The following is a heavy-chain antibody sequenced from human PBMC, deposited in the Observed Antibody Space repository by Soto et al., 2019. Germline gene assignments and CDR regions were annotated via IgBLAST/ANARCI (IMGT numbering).Heavy chain of an antibody. CDR3: PRSINS. Sequence: PGGSLRLSCAASGFTFSTCWMDWVRQTPGKGLEWVANINQDGSKKNYVDSVKGRFTISRDNAKNSLYLQMSSLTAEDSALYYCPRSINSWGQGTLVTVSS. CDR1: GFTFSTCW. V-gene: IGHV3-7*01. D-gene: IGHD2-21*01. J-gene: IGHJ4*02. CDR2: INQDGSKK.